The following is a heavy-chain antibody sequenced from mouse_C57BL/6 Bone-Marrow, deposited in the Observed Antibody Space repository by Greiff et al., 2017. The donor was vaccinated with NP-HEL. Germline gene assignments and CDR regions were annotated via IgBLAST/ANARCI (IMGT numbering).Heavy chain of an antibody. V-gene: IGHV1-47*01. J-gene: IGHJ3*01. CDR3: ARGDGNQGAWFAY. CDR2: FRPYNEDT. CDR1: GYTFTTYP. D-gene: IGHD2-3*01. Sequence: VKLMESGAELVKPGASVKMSCKASGYTFTTYPIVWLKQNHGKSLEWIGNFRPYNEDTKYNDQFKGKATLTVEKSSSTVYLELSRLTSDDSAVYYCARGDGNQGAWFAYWGQGTLVTVSA.